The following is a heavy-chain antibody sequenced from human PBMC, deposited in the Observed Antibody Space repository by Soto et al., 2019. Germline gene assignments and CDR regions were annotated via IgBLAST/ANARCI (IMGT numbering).Heavy chain of an antibody. CDR3: ARPASRGHYHHDAFDI. CDR1: GYSFTSYW. V-gene: IGHV5-51*01. J-gene: IGHJ3*02. CDR2: IYPGDSDT. D-gene: IGHD3-22*01. Sequence: TGESLKISCKGSGYSFTSYWIGWVRQMPGKGLEWMGIIYPGDSDTRYSPSFQGQVTISADKSISTASLQWSSLKASDTAMYYCARPASRGHYHHDAFDIWGQGKMVTVSS.